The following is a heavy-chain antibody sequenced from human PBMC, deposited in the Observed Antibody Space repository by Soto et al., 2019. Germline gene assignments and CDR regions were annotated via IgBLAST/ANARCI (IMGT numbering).Heavy chain of an antibody. D-gene: IGHD2-15*01. Sequence: EVQLWESGGGLVQPGGSLRLSCTVSGFTFSSYVMSWVRQAPGKGLEWVSAISGTGGTYYADSVKGRFTISRDNSKNALYLQMNSLRDEDTAVYYCAKDRRGAYCSGGTCYSSDYWGQGTLVIVSS. CDR2: ISGTGGT. V-gene: IGHV3-23*01. J-gene: IGHJ4*02. CDR1: GFTFSSYV. CDR3: AKDRRGAYCSGGTCYSSDY.